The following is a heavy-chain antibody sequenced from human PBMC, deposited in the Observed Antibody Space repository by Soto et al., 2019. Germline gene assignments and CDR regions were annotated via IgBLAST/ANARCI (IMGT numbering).Heavy chain of an antibody. J-gene: IGHJ6*02. V-gene: IGHV4-30-2*01. CDR2: IYHGGSS. CDR3: ARYCSGTSPWGAMDV. Sequence: QLQLQESGSGLVKPSQTLSLTCTVSGGSIISGGHAWSWIRQPPGKGLEWIGYIYHGGSSYHNPSLKSRVTMSVNKSKNQFSLELSSVTAADSAVYYCARYCSGTSPWGAMDVWGQGTTVTVSS. D-gene: IGHD2-2*01. CDR1: GGSIISGGHA.